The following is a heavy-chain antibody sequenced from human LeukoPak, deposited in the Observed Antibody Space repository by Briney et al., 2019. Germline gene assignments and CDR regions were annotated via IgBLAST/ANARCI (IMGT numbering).Heavy chain of an antibody. D-gene: IGHD2-15*01. J-gene: IGHJ4*02. CDR1: GNGFHSYW. V-gene: IGHV5-51*01. CDR3: ARRVVVAATLEYFDY. CDR2: IYTGDSDT. Sequence: GESLKISCKGSGNGFHSYWIGWVRQMPGKGLEWMGMIYTGDSDTKYRPSFEGQVTFSVDKSITTAYLQWSSLKASDTAMYYCARRVVVAATLEYFDYWGQGILVTVSS.